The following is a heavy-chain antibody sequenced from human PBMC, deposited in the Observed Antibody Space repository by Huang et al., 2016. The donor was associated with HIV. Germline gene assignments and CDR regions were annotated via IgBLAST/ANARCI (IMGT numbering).Heavy chain of an antibody. Sequence: QIQLMQSGPELKQPGASVKVSCKASGYTFTSYGITWVRQAPGQGPAWMGRISASSGDTEYAQKFQGRVTLTTNTSTNIAYMELRSLRSDDTAKYYCARDPKYHRIGYYRQRRGIDIWGQGTMVIVSS. CDR2: ISASSGDT. CDR1: GYTFTSYG. D-gene: IGHD3-22*01. V-gene: IGHV1-18*01. CDR3: ARDPKYHRIGYYRQRRGIDI. J-gene: IGHJ3*02.